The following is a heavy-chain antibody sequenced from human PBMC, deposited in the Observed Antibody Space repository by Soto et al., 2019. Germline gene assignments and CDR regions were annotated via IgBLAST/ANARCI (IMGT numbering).Heavy chain of an antibody. V-gene: IGHV4-39*07. CDR1: GGSISSSTYY. D-gene: IGHD4-17*01. CDR3: VTDEDGNFFHY. CDR2: FFIGGNT. Sequence: SETLSLTCTVSGGSISSSTYYWGWMRQPPGKGLEWIASFFIGGNTYYNPSLKSRVTISVDTSKNQFSLKLTSVTAADTAIYFCVTDEDGNFFHYWGQGTLVTVSS. J-gene: IGHJ4*02.